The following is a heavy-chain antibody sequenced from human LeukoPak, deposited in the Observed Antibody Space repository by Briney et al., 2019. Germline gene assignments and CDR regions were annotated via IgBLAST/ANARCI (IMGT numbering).Heavy chain of an antibody. V-gene: IGHV4-59*01. D-gene: IGHD6-19*01. CDR2: IYYSGST. CDR1: GGSISNYH. Sequence: PSETLSLTCTVSGGSISNYHWSWIRQPPGKGLEWIGYIYYSGSTNYNPSLKSRVTISLDTSKNQFSLKLSSVTAADTAVYYCARVSTVAAPHFDYWGQGTLVTVSS. CDR3: ARVSTVAAPHFDY. J-gene: IGHJ4*02.